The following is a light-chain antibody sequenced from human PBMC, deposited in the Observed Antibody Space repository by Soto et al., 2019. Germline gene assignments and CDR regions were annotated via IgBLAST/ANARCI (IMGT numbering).Light chain of an antibody. V-gene: IGKV1-5*03. CDR2: KAS. CDR3: QQYKILWT. Sequence: DIQMTQSPSTLSASVGDRVTITCRASQSISSWLAWYQQKPGKAPKLLIYKASSLESGVPSRFSGSGSGTEFTLTIRSLQRDDLATYYCQQYKILWTVGQGTKVEIK. J-gene: IGKJ1*01. CDR1: QSISSW.